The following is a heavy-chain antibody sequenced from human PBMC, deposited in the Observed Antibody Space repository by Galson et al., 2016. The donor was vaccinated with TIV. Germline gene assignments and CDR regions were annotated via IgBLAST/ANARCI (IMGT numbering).Heavy chain of an antibody. Sequence: SLRLSCAASGFTFSPYAMHWVRQAPGKGLEWLAVISDDGSSKYYADSVKGRFAISRDNSKNTLYLQMNNLRVEDTAVYYCAKDGYYYDSNSKNWFDPWGQGTLVTVSS. CDR1: GFTFSPYA. CDR3: AKDGYYYDSNSKNWFDP. D-gene: IGHD3-22*01. CDR2: ISDDGSSK. V-gene: IGHV3-30*09. J-gene: IGHJ5*02.